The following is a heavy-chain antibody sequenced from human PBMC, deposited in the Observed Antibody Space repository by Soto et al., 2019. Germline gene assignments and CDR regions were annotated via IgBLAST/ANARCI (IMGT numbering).Heavy chain of an antibody. V-gene: IGHV4-31*03. CDR3: ARWRRLLWFGEVSEDWPYWCAA. Sequence: QVQLQESGPGLVKPSQTLSLTCTVSGGSISSGGYSWSWIRQHPGKGLEWIGYIYYSGSTYYNPSHKVRVTIAVVTFKNHCSLKPGSVAAADTAVYYWARWRRLLWFGEVSEDWPYWCAAWGQGTLVTVSS. D-gene: IGHD3-10*01. CDR2: IYYSGST. CDR1: GGSISSGGYS. J-gene: IGHJ5*02.